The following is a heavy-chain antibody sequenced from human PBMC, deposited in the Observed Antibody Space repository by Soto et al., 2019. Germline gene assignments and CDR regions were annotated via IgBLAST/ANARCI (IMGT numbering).Heavy chain of an antibody. Sequence: QVQLVQSGAEVKKPGSSVKVSCKASGGTFSSYAISWVRQAPGQGLEWMGGIIPIFGTANYAQKFQGRVMIPADESTSTAYMELSILRSEDTAVYYCAAPYGSGSYYNGFDYWGQGTLVTVSS. V-gene: IGHV1-69*12. CDR2: IIPIFGTA. J-gene: IGHJ4*02. CDR3: AAPYGSGSYYNGFDY. D-gene: IGHD3-10*01. CDR1: GGTFSSYA.